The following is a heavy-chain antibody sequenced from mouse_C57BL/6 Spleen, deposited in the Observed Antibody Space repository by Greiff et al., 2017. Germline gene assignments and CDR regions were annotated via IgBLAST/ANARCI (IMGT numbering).Heavy chain of an antibody. V-gene: IGHV1-26*01. Sequence: EVQLQQSGPELVKPGASVKISCKASGYTFTDYYMNWVKQSHGKSLEWIGDINPNNGGTSYNQKFKGKATFTVDKSSSTAYMELRSLTSEDSAVYYCARILRYLFDYWGQGTTLTVSS. J-gene: IGHJ2*01. D-gene: IGHD1-1*01. CDR2: INPNNGGT. CDR3: ARILRYLFDY. CDR1: GYTFTDYY.